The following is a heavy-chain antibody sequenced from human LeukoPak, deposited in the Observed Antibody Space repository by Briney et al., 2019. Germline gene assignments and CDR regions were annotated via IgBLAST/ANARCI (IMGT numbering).Heavy chain of an antibody. Sequence: GGSLRLSCAASGFPFSSYDMHWVRQATGKGLEWVSGIGLAGDTYYPISVTGRFTISRENAKNSLFLQMNNLRAGDTAVYYCVRGSFCSGGSCSSIGAFDIWGQGTMVTVSS. CDR3: VRGSFCSGGSCSSIGAFDI. J-gene: IGHJ3*02. D-gene: IGHD2-15*01. CDR2: IGLAGDT. CDR1: GFPFSSYD. V-gene: IGHV3-13*01.